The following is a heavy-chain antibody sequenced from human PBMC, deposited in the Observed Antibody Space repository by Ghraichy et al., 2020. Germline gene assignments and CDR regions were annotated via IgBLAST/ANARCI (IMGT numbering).Heavy chain of an antibody. CDR3: AKAAGVLRFLEWLSFDY. V-gene: IGHV3-30*18. Sequence: GGSLRLSCAASGFTFSSYGMHWVRQAPGKGLEWVAVISYDGSNKYYADSVKGRFTISRDNSKNTLYLQMNSLRAEDTAVYYCAKAAGVLRFLEWLSFDYWGQGTLVTVSS. CDR2: ISYDGSNK. CDR1: GFTFSSYG. D-gene: IGHD3-3*01. J-gene: IGHJ4*02.